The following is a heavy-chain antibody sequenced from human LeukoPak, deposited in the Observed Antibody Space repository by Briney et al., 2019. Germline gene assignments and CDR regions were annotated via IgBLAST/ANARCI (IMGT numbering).Heavy chain of an antibody. D-gene: IGHD5-18*01. Sequence: GGSLRLSCGVSGFTFSTYSMNWVRQAPGKGLEGLSYISASGGTTYYADSVKGRFTISRDNAENSLYLQMNSLRAEDTAMYYCARSDRGYSYGSFDYWGQGTLFTVSS. CDR1: GFTFSTYS. V-gene: IGHV3-48*01. J-gene: IGHJ4*02. CDR3: ARSDRGYSYGSFDY. CDR2: ISASGGTT.